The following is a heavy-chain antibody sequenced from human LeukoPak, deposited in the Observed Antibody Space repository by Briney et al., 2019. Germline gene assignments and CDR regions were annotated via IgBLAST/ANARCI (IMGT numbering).Heavy chain of an antibody. J-gene: IGHJ4*02. Sequence: PGGSLRLSCAASGFTFSSYWMSWVRQAPGKGLEWVGFIRSKAYGGTTEYAASVKGRFTISRDDSKSIAYLQMNSLKTEDTAVYYCTRATVLATDWGQGTLVTVSS. D-gene: IGHD3-3*02. CDR1: GFTFSSYW. CDR3: TRATVLATD. CDR2: IRSKAYGGTT. V-gene: IGHV3-49*04.